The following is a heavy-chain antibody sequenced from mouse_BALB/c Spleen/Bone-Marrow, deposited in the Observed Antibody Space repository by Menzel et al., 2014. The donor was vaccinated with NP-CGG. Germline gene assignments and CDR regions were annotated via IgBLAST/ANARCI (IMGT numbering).Heavy chain of an antibody. CDR1: GYTFTNSW. V-gene: IGHV1S130*01. CDR3: AREFAY. J-gene: IGHJ3*01. Sequence: VKLVESGSVLVRPGASVKLSCKASGYTFTNSWMHWAKQRPGQGLEWIGEIHPNSGNSNYNEKFKGKATLTVDTSSNTAYMQLSSLTSEDSAVYYCAREFAYWGQGTLVTVSA. CDR2: IHPNSGNS.